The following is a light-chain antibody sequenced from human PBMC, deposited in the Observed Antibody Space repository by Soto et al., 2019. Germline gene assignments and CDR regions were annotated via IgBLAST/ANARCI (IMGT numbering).Light chain of an antibody. CDR3: QEYNNYWT. Sequence: DIQMTQSPSTLSASLGDTVTITCRSSQTISRWLAWYQQKPGKAPRLLIYTASTLESGVPSRFSASGSGTEFTLTISSLHPDDFATYYCQEYNNYWTFGQGTKVDI. J-gene: IGKJ1*01. V-gene: IGKV1-5*01. CDR2: TAS. CDR1: QTISRW.